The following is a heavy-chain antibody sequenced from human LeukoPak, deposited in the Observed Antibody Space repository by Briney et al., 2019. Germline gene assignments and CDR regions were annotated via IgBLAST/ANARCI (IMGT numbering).Heavy chain of an antibody. D-gene: IGHD2-2*01. CDR1: GFTFSSYW. CDR2: IKEDGSEK. CDR3: AREAHCSSTSCYLYYFDY. V-gene: IGHV3-7*01. Sequence: GGALRLSCAASGFTFSSYWVRWVRQAPGEGLGGGANIKEDGSEKYYVDSVKGRFTISRDNAKNSLYLQMNSLRAEDTAVYYCAREAHCSSTSCYLYYFDYWGQGTLVTVSS. J-gene: IGHJ4*02.